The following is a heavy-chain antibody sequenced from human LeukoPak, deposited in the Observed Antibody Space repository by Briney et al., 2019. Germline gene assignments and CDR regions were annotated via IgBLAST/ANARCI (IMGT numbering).Heavy chain of an antibody. CDR2: VSRSGENT. CDR1: GFTFSSYG. J-gene: IGHJ4*02. D-gene: IGHD3-22*01. CDR3: AKGAYYDL. Sequence: PGGSLRLSCAASGFTFSSYGMHWVRQAPGKGLEWVSTVSRSGENTYYADSVKGRFTISRDNSKNTLYLQMNSLRAEDTAVYYCAKGAYYDLWGQGTLVTVSS. V-gene: IGHV3-23*01.